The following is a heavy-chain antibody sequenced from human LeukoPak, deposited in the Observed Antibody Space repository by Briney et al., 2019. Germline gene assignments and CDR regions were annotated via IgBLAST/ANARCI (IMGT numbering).Heavy chain of an antibody. Sequence: GGSLRLSCTVSGFTVSSNSMSWVRQAPGKGLEWVSGISWNSGSIGYADSVKGRFTISRDNAKNSLYLQMNSLRAEDMALYYCAKGGVGYSSSVPYYFDYWGQGTLVTVSS. CDR2: ISWNSGSI. D-gene: IGHD6-13*01. V-gene: IGHV3-9*03. CDR1: GFTVSSNS. J-gene: IGHJ4*02. CDR3: AKGGVGYSSSVPYYFDY.